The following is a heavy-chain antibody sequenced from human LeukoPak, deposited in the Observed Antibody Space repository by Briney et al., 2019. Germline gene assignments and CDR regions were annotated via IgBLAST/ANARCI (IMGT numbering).Heavy chain of an antibody. Sequence: GGSLRLSCAASGFSFSTHAMHWVRQAPGKGLEYVSGISSNGGNKYYADSVKGRFTISRDNSKNIVYLQMGSLRPEDMAVYYCARGFCNVDSCFEGTFGYWGQGTLVTVSS. D-gene: IGHD2-15*01. V-gene: IGHV3-64*02. J-gene: IGHJ4*02. CDR1: GFSFSTHA. CDR2: ISSNGGNK. CDR3: ARGFCNVDSCFEGTFGY.